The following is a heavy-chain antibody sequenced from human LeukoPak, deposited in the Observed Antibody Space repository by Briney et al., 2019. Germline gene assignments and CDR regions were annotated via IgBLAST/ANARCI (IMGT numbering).Heavy chain of an antibody. CDR1: GGSISRYY. V-gene: IGHV4-59*01. J-gene: IGHJ4*02. D-gene: IGHD1-26*01. CDR3: AGSYAKVGATLFDY. CDR2: IYYSGST. Sequence: SETPSLTCTVSGGSISRYYWSWIRQPPGKGLEWIGYIYYSGSTNYNPSRKSGVTISVDTSKNQFSLKLSSVTAADTAVYYCAGSYAKVGATLFDYWGQGTLVTVSS.